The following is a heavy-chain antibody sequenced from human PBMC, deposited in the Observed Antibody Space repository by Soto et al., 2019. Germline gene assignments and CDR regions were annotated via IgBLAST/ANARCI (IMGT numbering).Heavy chain of an antibody. CDR3: ARSLRYAKPESAAY. J-gene: IGHJ4*02. CDR1: GYTFTGYY. CDR2: IDPHNGDS. V-gene: IGHV1-2*02. D-gene: IGHD2-2*01. Sequence: QVQLVQSGAEVKKPGASVKVSCKASGYTFTGYYIHWIRQAPGQGLEWMGWIDPHNGDSDYAQKFQGRVTLTRDTSISTANMELSSLSSDDTAVYYCARSLRYAKPESAAYWAQGTLVIVSS.